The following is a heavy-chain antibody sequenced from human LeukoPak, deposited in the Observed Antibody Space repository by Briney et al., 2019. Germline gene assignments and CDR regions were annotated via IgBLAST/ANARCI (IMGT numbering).Heavy chain of an antibody. CDR3: ARRRDFGIFNVKGDAFDI. V-gene: IGHV4-61*02. CDR2: IYSSGST. J-gene: IGHJ3*02. Sequence: SETLSLTCTVSGGSISSGTYYWTWVRQPAGKGLEWIGRIYSSGSTSYNPSLDSRVRISIDTSKNQFSLKLSSVTAADTAVYYCARRRDFGIFNVKGDAFDIWGHGTMVTVSS. CDR1: GGSISSGTYY. D-gene: IGHD3-9*01.